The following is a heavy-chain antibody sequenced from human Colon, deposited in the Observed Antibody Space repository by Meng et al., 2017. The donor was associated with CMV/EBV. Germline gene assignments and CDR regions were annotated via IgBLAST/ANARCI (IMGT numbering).Heavy chain of an antibody. CDR1: GFTFSKYR. Sequence: GESLKISCEAFGFTFSKYRMSWVRQAPGTGLEWVSSISNTRVNIVKADSVKGRFTICRENSENSLYLQMNSLRAEDTAVYYCGRDSFGGEFDYWGQGTLVTVSS. V-gene: IGHV3-21*01. CDR3: GRDSFGGEFDY. J-gene: IGHJ4*02. CDR2: ISNTRVNI. D-gene: IGHD3-16*01.